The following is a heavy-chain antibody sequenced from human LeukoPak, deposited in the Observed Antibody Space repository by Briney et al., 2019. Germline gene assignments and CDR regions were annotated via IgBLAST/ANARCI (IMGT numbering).Heavy chain of an antibody. CDR3: AKGYSSGWPFDAFDI. Sequence: GGSLRLSCAASGFTFDDYAMHWVRQAPGKGLEWVSGISWNSGSIGYADSVKGRFTISRDNAKNSLYLQMNSLRAEDTALYYCAKGYSSGWPFDAFDIWGQGTMVTVSS. J-gene: IGHJ3*02. V-gene: IGHV3-9*01. D-gene: IGHD6-19*01. CDR2: ISWNSGSI. CDR1: GFTFDDYA.